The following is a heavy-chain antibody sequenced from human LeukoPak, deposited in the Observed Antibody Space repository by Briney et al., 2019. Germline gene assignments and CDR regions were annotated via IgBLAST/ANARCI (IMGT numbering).Heavy chain of an antibody. CDR2: IKSKTDGGTT. CDR1: GFTFSNAW. V-gene: IGHV3-15*01. J-gene: IGHJ4*02. Sequence: PGGSLRLSCAASGFTFSNAWMSWVRQAPGKGLEWVGRIKSKTDGGTTDYAAPMKGRFTISRDDSKNTLYLQMNSLKTEDTAVYYCTQGTYYDNGDYWGQGTLVTVSS. CDR3: TQGTYYDNGDY. D-gene: IGHD3-22*01.